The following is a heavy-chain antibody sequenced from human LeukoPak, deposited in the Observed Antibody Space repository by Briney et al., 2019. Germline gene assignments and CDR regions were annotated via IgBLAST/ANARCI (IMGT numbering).Heavy chain of an antibody. D-gene: IGHD3-3*01. V-gene: IGHV4-4*07. CDR1: GGSISSYY. Sequence: PSETLSLTCTVSGGSISSYYWSWIRQPAGKGLEWIGRIYTSGSTNYNPSPKSRVIMSIDTSKNQFSLKLSSVTAADTAVYYCAGFWSGYYIGYWGQGILVTVSS. CDR3: AGFWSGYYIGY. J-gene: IGHJ4*02. CDR2: IYTSGST.